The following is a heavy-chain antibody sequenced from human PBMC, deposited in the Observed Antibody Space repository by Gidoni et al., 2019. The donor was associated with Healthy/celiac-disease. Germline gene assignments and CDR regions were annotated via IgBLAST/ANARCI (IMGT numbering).Heavy chain of an antibody. CDR3: VKDGSSWYKAFDI. V-gene: IGHV3-64D*06. CDR2: ISSNGGST. CDR1: GFTFSSYA. J-gene: IGHJ3*02. D-gene: IGHD6-13*01. Sequence: EVQLVESGGGLVQPGGSLRLSCSASGFTFSSYAMHWVRQAPGKGLEYVSAISSNGGSTYYADSVKGRFTISRDNSKNTLYLQMSSLRAEDTAVYYCVKDGSSWYKAFDIWGQGTMVTVSS.